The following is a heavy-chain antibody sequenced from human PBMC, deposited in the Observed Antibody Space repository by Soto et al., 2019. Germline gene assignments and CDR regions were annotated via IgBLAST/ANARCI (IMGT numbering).Heavy chain of an antibody. J-gene: IGHJ4*02. CDR2: IAVGSGNT. D-gene: IGHD6-19*01. Sequence: QMQLVQSGPEVKKPGTSVKVSCKASGFSFSASAVQWVRQARGQRLEWIGWIAVGSGNTNYAQEFQERVTITRDLSTSTGYMELNSLEFEDTAVYFCAGGPATPAYCAGWYHYWGQGTLVTVSS. CDR3: AGGPATPAYCAGWYHY. CDR1: GFSFSASA. V-gene: IGHV1-58*01.